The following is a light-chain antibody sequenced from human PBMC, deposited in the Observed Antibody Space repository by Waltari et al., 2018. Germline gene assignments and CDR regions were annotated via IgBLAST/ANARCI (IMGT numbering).Light chain of an antibody. Sequence: EIVLTQSPGTLSLSPGERATLPVRASQSVSSNYLAWYQQRPGQAPMLLIHGSSSRATGIPDRFSGSGSGTDFTLTISRLEPEDFAVYYCQQYGRSWNTFGQGTKLEIK. V-gene: IGKV3-20*01. J-gene: IGKJ2*01. CDR1: QSVSSNY. CDR2: GSS. CDR3: QQYGRSWNT.